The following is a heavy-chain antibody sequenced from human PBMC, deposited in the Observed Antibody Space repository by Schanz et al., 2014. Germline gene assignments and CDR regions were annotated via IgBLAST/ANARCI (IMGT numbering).Heavy chain of an antibody. D-gene: IGHD3-22*01. CDR2: IIPILGIA. CDR3: ARSNYYDNSDYYNSFDY. V-gene: IGHV1-69*02. J-gene: IGHJ4*02. CDR1: GGTFSTYT. Sequence: QVQLVQSGAEVKKPGSSVKVSCKASGGTFSTYTISWVRQAPGQGLEWIGRIIPILGIANYAQKFQSRVTNTADKSTSTAYMDLSSLRPEDTAVYYCARSNYYDNSDYYNSFDYWGQGTLXTVSS.